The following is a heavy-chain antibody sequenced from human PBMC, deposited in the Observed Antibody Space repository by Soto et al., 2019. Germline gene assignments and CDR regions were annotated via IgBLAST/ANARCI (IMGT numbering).Heavy chain of an antibody. CDR3: ARGGGPGYSSSNWFDP. CDR2: INPNSGGT. J-gene: IGHJ5*02. D-gene: IGHD6-13*01. CDR1: GYTFTGYY. Sequence: ASVKVSCKASGYTFTGYYMHWVRQAPGQGLEWMGWINPNSGGTNYAQKFQGRVTMTRDTSISTAYMELSRLRSDDTAVYYCARGGGPGYSSSNWFDPWGQGTLVTVSS. V-gene: IGHV1-2*02.